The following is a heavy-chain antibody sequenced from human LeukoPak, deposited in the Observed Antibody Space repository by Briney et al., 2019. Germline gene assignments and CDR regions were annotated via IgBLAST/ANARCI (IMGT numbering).Heavy chain of an antibody. J-gene: IGHJ3*02. CDR3: ARSTYYYDSSGYYRKTPAIFNAFDI. D-gene: IGHD3-22*01. CDR1: GGTFSNYA. Sequence: GYSVKVSCKASGGTFSNYAISWVRQAPGQGLEWMGGIIPIFGTANYAQTFQGRVTITADKSTSTAYMELSSLRSEDTAIYYCARSTYYYDSSGYYRKTPAIFNAFDIWGQGTMVTVSS. V-gene: IGHV1-69*06. CDR2: IIPIFGTA.